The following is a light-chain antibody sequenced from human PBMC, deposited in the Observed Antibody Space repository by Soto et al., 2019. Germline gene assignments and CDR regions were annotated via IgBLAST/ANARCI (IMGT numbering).Light chain of an antibody. CDR2: AAS. Sequence: IQVTQSPSSLSASVGDRVTITCRATQGDRSDLGWYQQKPGKAPKLLIYAASDLQAEVPSRFSGSGSGTDFTLTISRLQAEDFATYYCLQDHDYPWTFGEGTKLEIK. V-gene: IGKV1-6*01. CDR3: LQDHDYPWT. J-gene: IGKJ2*02. CDR1: QGDRSD.